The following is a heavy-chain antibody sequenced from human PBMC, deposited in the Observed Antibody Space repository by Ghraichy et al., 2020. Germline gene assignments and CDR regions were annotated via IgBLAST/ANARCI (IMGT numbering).Heavy chain of an antibody. Sequence: GGSLRLSCAASEFTFSDYTMNWVRQAPGKGLEWVSSTSSSSTYIYYADSVKGRFTISRDNAKNSLYLQMNSLRAEDTAVYYCARGYCSGGRCYEHLYYYYMDVWGKGTTVTVSS. CDR3: ARGYCSGGRCYEHLYYYYMDV. CDR2: TSSSSTYI. J-gene: IGHJ6*03. V-gene: IGHV3-21*06. CDR1: EFTFSDYT. D-gene: IGHD2-15*01.